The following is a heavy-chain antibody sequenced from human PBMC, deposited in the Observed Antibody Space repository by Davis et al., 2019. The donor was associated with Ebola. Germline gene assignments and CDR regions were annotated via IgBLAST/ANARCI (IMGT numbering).Heavy chain of an antibody. CDR3: ARAIFGGVSMDF. CDR2: IGTAGDT. V-gene: IGHV3-13*01. Sequence: GESLKISCAASGFIFRIYDMHWVRHVPGKGLEWVSSIGTAGDTYYPGSVKGRFTISRENVKNSLYLQMNSLRAEDTAVYYCARAIFGGVSMDFWGQGTTVTVSS. D-gene: IGHD3-3*01. CDR1: GFIFRIYD. J-gene: IGHJ6*02.